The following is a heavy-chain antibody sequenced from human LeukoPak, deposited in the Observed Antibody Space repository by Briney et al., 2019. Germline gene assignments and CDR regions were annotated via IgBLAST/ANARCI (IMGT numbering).Heavy chain of an antibody. J-gene: IGHJ4*02. Sequence: SETLSLTCTVSGGSISSYYWSWIRQPPGKGLEWIGYIYTSGSTNYNPSLKSRVTISVDTSKNQFSLKLSSVTAADTAVYYCARLDDSSGYALFDYWGQGTLVTVSS. CDR3: ARLDDSSGYALFDY. CDR1: GGSISSYY. D-gene: IGHD3-22*01. V-gene: IGHV4-4*09. CDR2: IYTSGST.